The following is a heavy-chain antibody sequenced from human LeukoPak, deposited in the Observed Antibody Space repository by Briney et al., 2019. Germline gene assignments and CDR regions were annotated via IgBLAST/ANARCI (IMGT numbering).Heavy chain of an antibody. CDR2: ISAYNGNT. CDR1: GYTFTSYG. V-gene: IGHV1-18*01. D-gene: IGHD6-19*01. Sequence: ASVTVSCKASGYTFTSYGISWVRQAPGQGLEWMGWISAYNGNTNYAQKLQGRVTMTTDTSTSTAYMELRSLRSDDTAVYYCARDRRRSSGWPFDYWGQGTLVTVSS. CDR3: ARDRRRSSGWPFDY. J-gene: IGHJ4*02.